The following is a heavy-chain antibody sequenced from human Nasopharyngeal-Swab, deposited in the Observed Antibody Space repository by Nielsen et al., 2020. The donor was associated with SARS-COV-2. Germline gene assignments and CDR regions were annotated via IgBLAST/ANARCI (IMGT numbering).Heavy chain of an antibody. D-gene: IGHD4-17*01. CDR2: ISSSSYI. V-gene: IGHV3-21*01. J-gene: IGHJ6*02. Sequence: GESLKISCAASGFTFSSYNMNWVRQAPGKGLEWVSSISSSSYIYYADSVKGRFTISRDNAKNSLYLQMNSLRAEDTAVYYCARVGDYGDYYYYGMDVWGQGTTVTVSS. CDR1: GFTFSSYN. CDR3: ARVGDYGDYYYYGMDV.